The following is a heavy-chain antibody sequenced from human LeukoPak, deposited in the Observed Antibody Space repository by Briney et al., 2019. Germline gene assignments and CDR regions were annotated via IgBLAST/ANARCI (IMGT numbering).Heavy chain of an antibody. Sequence: QSGGSLRLSCAASGFTFSSSAMSWVRQAPGKGLEWVSAISGSGGSTYYADSVKGRFTISRDNSKNTLYLQMNSLRAEDTAIYYCAKDRTVGASYWYFDLWGRGTLVTVSS. V-gene: IGHV3-23*01. D-gene: IGHD1-26*01. CDR2: ISGSGGST. J-gene: IGHJ2*01. CDR1: GFTFSSSA. CDR3: AKDRTVGASYWYFDL.